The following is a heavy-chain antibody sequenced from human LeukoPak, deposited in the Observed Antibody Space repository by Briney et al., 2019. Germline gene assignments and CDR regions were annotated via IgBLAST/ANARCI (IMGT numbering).Heavy chain of an antibody. CDR1: GCTFSRHG. V-gene: IGHV1-18*01. D-gene: IGHD1-26*01. CDR2: VSGYNGNT. Sequence: ASVKVSCKTSGCTFSRHGITWVRQAPGQGLEWMGWVSGYNGNTNYAQSVQGRVTMNTATHTNTEYMELRSLRSDDTAVYYCAKDIHPGLDSGASCCFDYWGQGTPVTVSS. CDR3: AKDIHPGLDSGASCCFDY. J-gene: IGHJ4*02.